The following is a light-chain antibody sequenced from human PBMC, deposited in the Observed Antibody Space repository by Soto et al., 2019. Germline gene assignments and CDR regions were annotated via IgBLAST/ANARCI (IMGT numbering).Light chain of an antibody. Sequence: QSVLTQPASVSGSPGQSITIPCTGTSSDVGAYIYVSWYQHHPGKAPKLMIYEVSYRPSGVSNRFSGSKSGNTASLTISGLQAEDEADYYCSSYKTNRDVLFGGGTKLTVL. CDR3: SSYKTNRDVL. CDR1: SSDVGAYIY. V-gene: IGLV2-14*01. J-gene: IGLJ2*01. CDR2: EVS.